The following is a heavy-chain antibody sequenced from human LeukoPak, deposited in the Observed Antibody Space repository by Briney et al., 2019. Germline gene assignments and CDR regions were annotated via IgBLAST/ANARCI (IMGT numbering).Heavy chain of an antibody. CDR3: AREGQQLAATDAFDI. J-gene: IGHJ3*02. CDR2: INPNSGGT. CDR1: GYTFTGYY. D-gene: IGHD6-6*01. V-gene: IGHV1-2*02. Sequence: GASVKVSCKASGYTFTGYYMHWVRQAPGQGLEWMGWINPNSGGTNYAQKFQGRVTMTRDTSISTAYMELSRLRSDDTAVYYCAREGQQLAATDAFDIWGQGTMVTVSS.